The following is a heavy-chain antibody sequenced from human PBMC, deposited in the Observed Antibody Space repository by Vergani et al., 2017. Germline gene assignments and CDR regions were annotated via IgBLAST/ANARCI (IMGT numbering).Heavy chain of an antibody. Sequence: DVHLAESGGGFFQPGGSLRLSCSASGFSFNSYWMHWVRQVPGKGLLWVSSISSSSSYIHYSDSLKGRFTISRDNAKNSLYLQMNSLSAEDTALYYCVRDVKEFYYDSTTGLSHWGQGTLVTVSS. CDR1: GFSFNSYW. V-gene: IGHV3-21*01. CDR2: ISSSSSYI. D-gene: IGHD3-22*01. J-gene: IGHJ4*02. CDR3: VRDVKEFYYDSTTGLSH.